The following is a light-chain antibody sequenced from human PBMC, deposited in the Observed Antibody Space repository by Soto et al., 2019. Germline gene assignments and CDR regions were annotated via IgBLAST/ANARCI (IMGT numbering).Light chain of an antibody. Sequence: ETVMTQSPATLSVPPGEGAVLSCRASQSVSSYLAWYQLRPGQAPRVLIYGASIRASGVPTRFSGSGSGTEFTLTIGSLQSEDSAVYYCQQYKAWPKTFGQGTKVEIK. CDR1: QSVSSY. J-gene: IGKJ1*01. CDR2: GAS. V-gene: IGKV3-15*01. CDR3: QQYKAWPKT.